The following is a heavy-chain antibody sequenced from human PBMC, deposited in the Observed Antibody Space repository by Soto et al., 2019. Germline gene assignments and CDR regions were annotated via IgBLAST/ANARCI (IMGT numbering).Heavy chain of an antibody. J-gene: IGHJ3*02. CDR3: ERGTYGDYSDAFDI. D-gene: IGHD4-17*01. CDR2: IIPIFGTA. V-gene: IGHV1-69*01. CDR1: GGTYSSYA. Sequence: QVQLVQSGAEVKKPGSSVKVSCKASGGTYSSYAISWVRQAPGQGLEWMGGIIPIFGTANYAQKFQGRVTITADESTSTAYMELSSLRSEDTAVYYCERGTYGDYSDAFDIWGQGTMVTVSS.